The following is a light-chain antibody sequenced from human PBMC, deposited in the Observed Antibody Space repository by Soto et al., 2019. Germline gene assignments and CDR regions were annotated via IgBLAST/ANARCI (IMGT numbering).Light chain of an antibody. CDR1: SSDIGGYNY. J-gene: IGLJ3*02. V-gene: IGLV2-14*01. CDR3: SSFTSSSTLV. Sequence: QSVLTQPASVSGSPGQSIAISCTGTSSDIGGYNYVSWYQQHPGKAPKLMIYEVSNRPSGVSNRFSGSKSGNTASLTISGLQADDEAVYYCSSFTSSSTLVFGGGTKLTVL. CDR2: EVS.